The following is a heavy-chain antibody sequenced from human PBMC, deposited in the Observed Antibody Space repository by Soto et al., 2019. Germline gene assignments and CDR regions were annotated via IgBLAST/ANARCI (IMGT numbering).Heavy chain of an antibody. CDR3: ARAYYGSGSYMYYFDY. D-gene: IGHD3-10*01. Sequence: SVKVSCKASGGTFSSYAISWVRQAPGQGLEWMGGTIPIFGTANYAQKFQGRVTITADESTSTAYMELSSLRSEDTAVYYCARAYYGSGSYMYYFDYWGQGTLVTVSS. CDR1: GGTFSSYA. V-gene: IGHV1-69*13. J-gene: IGHJ4*02. CDR2: TIPIFGTA.